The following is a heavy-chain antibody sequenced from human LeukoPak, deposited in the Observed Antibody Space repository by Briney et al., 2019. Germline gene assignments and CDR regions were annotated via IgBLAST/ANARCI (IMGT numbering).Heavy chain of an antibody. CDR1: GGSISSGRYY. CDR3: ARTVGSTGDYYYYYMDV. D-gene: IGHD1-1*01. Sequence: SETLSLTCTVSGGSISSGRYYWSWIRQPAGKGLEWIGRIYTSGNMNYNPSLKSRVIMSVDTSKNQFSLNLSSVTAADTAVYYCARTVGSTGDYYYYYMDVWGKGTTVTVSS. CDR2: IYTSGNM. V-gene: IGHV4-61*02. J-gene: IGHJ6*03.